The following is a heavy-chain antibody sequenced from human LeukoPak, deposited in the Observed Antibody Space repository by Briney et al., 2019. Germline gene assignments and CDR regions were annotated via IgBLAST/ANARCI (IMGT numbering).Heavy chain of an antibody. CDR2: IIPIFGTA. CDR3: ARDRKGIVATILLNYYGMDV. D-gene: IGHD5-12*01. Sequence: GASVKVSCKASGGTFSSYAISWVRQAPGQGLEWMGGIIPIFGTANYAQKFQGRVTITADESTSTAYMELSSLRSEDTAVYYCARDRKGIVATILLNYYGMDVWGQGTTVTVSS. J-gene: IGHJ6*02. CDR1: GGTFSSYA. V-gene: IGHV1-69*13.